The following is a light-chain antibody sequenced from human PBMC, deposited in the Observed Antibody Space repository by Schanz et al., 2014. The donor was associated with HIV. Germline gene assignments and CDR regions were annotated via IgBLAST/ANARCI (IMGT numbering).Light chain of an antibody. Sequence: EIVMTQSPATLSVSPGERATLSCRASQSVSSNLAWYQQKPGQAPRLLIYGASTRATGIPDRFSGTGSGTDFTLTISSLEPEDFAVYYCHHYGDSRGTFGGGTEVDI. CDR3: HHYGDSRGT. CDR1: QSVSSN. J-gene: IGKJ4*02. CDR2: GAS. V-gene: IGKV3-15*01.